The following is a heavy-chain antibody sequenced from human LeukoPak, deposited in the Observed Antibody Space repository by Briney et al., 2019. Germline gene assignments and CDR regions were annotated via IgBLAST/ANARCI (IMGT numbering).Heavy chain of an antibody. J-gene: IGHJ4*02. V-gene: IGHV3-23*01. CDR2: ISGSGGST. D-gene: IGHD5-18*01. CDR3: AGSGYSYGYRDY. Sequence: PGGSLRLSCAASGFTFSSYAMSWVRQAPGKGLEWVSAISGSGGSTYYADSVKGRFTISRDNSKNTLYLQMNSLRAEDTAVYYCAGSGYSYGYRDYWGQGTLVTVSS. CDR1: GFTFSSYA.